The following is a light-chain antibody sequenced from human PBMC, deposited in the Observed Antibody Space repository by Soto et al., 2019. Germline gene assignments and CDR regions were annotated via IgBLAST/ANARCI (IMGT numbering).Light chain of an antibody. V-gene: IGKV1-39*01. CDR2: ASS. J-gene: IGKJ2*01. CDR1: QSVSIY. Sequence: DIQMTQSPSSLSASVGDRVTITCRTSQSVSIYVNWYQQKPGKAPILPIYASSSLQSGVPSRFSGSGSGTDFTLTISSLEPEDFATYYCQQSYSTPTFGQGTKVEIK. CDR3: QQSYSTPT.